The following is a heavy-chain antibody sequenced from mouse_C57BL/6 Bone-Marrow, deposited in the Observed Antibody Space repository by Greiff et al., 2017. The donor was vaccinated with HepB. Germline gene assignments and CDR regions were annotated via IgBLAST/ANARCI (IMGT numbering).Heavy chain of an antibody. CDR1: GYTFTSYW. J-gene: IGHJ3*01. D-gene: IGHD1-1*01. Sequence: QVQLQQPGAELVKPGASVKLSCKASGYTFTSYWMHWVKQRPGQGLEWIGMIHPNSGSTNYNEKFKSKATLTVDKSSSTAYMQLSSLTSEDSAVYYCARGAFGSSYEGWFAYWGQGTLVTVSA. CDR3: ARGAFGSSYEGWFAY. V-gene: IGHV1-64*01. CDR2: IHPNSGST.